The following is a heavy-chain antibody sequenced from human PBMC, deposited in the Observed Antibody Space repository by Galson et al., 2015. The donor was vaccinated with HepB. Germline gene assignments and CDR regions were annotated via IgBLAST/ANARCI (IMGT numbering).Heavy chain of an antibody. Sequence: LGTANYAQKFQGRVTITADKSTSTAYMELSSLRSEDTAVYYCARENSNYVSDTHYYYYYYGMDVWGQGTTVTVSS. V-gene: IGHV1-69*08. J-gene: IGHJ6*02. D-gene: IGHD4-11*01. CDR2: LGTA. CDR3: ARENSNYVSDTHYYYYYYGMDV.